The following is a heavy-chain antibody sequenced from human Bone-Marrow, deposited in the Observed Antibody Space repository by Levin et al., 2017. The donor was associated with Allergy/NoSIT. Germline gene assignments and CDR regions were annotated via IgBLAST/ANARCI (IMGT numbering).Heavy chain of an antibody. CDR1: GGSINNIYFY. J-gene: IGHJ5*02. V-gene: IGHV4-39*01. Sequence: SQTLSLPCTVSGGSINNIYFYWGWIRQPPGRGLEWIGNIYHTGHTYYDPSLKSRITMSIDTSNNQFFLRLNSVTDADTAVYYCARIPQGRYSDSTKAPWGQGTLVTVSS. CDR2: IYHTGHT. CDR3: ARIPQGRYSDSTKAP. D-gene: IGHD3-9*01.